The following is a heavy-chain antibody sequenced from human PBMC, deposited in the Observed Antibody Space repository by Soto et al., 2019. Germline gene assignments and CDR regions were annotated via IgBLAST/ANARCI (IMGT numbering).Heavy chain of an antibody. V-gene: IGHV5-51*01. CDR2: IYPGDSDT. Sequence: PGESLKISCKASGYSFTSYWIGWVRQMPGKGLEWMGIIYPGDSDTRYRPSLLGQVTISRDNAKNSLYLQMNSLRAEDTAVYYCARDRYIITGWFDYWGQGTLVTVSS. CDR1: GYSFTSYW. J-gene: IGHJ4*02. CDR3: ARDRYIITGWFDY. D-gene: IGHD3-16*02.